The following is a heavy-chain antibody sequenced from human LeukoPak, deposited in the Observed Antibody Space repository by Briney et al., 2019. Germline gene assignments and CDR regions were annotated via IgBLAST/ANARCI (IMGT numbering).Heavy chain of an antibody. D-gene: IGHD6-19*01. CDR1: GYTFTSYG. V-gene: IGHV1-18*01. Sequence: GASVKVSCKASGYTFTSYGISWVRQAPGQGLERMGWISAYNGNTNYAQKLQGRVTMTTDTSTSTAYMELRSLRSDDTAVYYCAREPSPGIAVAGTNYWGQGTLVTVSS. J-gene: IGHJ4*02. CDR3: AREPSPGIAVAGTNY. CDR2: ISAYNGNT.